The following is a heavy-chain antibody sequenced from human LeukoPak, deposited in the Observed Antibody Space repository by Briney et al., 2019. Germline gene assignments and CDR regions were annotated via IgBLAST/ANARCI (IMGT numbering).Heavy chain of an antibody. Sequence: AGGSLRLSCAASGFTFNNYGMHWVRQALGKGLEWVAFIRYDGGNEYYADSVKGRFTISRDNSRDTLYLQMNSLRAEDTAVYYCAKLAPIFDSSGYYHDYWGQGTLVTVSS. J-gene: IGHJ4*02. CDR3: AKLAPIFDSSGYYHDY. D-gene: IGHD3-22*01. CDR1: GFTFNNYG. V-gene: IGHV3-30*02. CDR2: IRYDGGNE.